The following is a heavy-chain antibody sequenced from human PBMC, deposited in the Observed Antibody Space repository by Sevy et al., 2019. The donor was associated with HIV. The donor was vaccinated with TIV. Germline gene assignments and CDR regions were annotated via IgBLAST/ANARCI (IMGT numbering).Heavy chain of an antibody. J-gene: IGHJ4*02. CDR1: GFTFSSQA. CDR2: ISASGDHT. CDR3: AIEGTQRRRDY. V-gene: IGHV3-23*01. Sequence: GGSLRLSCAASGFTFSSQAMSWVRQSPGKGQKWVSIISASGDHTYYADSVKGRFTISRDNSKNTLYLQMNGLRAEDTAVYYCAIEGTQRRRDYGGPGTLVTVSS.